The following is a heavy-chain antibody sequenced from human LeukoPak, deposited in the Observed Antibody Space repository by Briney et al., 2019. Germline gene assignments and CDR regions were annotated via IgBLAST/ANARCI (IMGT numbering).Heavy chain of an antibody. CDR2: ISGSGGST. D-gene: IGHD5-18*01. Sequence: GGSLRLSCAASGFTFSSYAMSWVRQAPGKGLEWVSAISGSGGSTYYAASVKGRFTISRDNSKNTLYLQMNSLRAEDTAVYYCAKGYSGYSYGYYFDYWGQGTLVTVSS. J-gene: IGHJ4*02. CDR1: GFTFSSYA. CDR3: AKGYSGYSYGYYFDY. V-gene: IGHV3-23*01.